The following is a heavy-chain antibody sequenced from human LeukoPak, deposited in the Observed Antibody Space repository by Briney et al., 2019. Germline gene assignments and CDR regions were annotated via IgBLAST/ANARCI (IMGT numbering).Heavy chain of an antibody. CDR1: GGSISSSNW. CDR2: IYHSEST. J-gene: IGHJ4*02. V-gene: IGHV4-4*02. D-gene: IGHD2-8*02. CDR3: ACTGYDYGDY. Sequence: SETLSLTCAVSGGSISSSNWWSWVRQPPGKGLEWIGEIYHSESTNYNPPLKSRVTISVDKSKNQFSLKLSSVTAADTAVYFCACTGYDYGDYWGQGTLVTVSS.